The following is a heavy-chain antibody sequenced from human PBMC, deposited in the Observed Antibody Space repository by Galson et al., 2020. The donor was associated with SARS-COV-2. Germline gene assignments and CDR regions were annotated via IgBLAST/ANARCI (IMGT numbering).Heavy chain of an antibody. V-gene: IGHV3-33*01. CDR3: ARESYYYDSSNFDY. J-gene: IGHJ4*02. D-gene: IGHD3-22*01. CDR2: IWYDGSNK. CDR1: GFTFSSYG. Sequence: GGSLRLSCAASGFTFSSYGMHWVRQAPGKGLEWVAVIWYDGSNKYYADSVKGRFTISRDNSKNTLYLQMNSLRAEDTAVYYCARESYYYDSSNFDYWGQGTLVTVSS.